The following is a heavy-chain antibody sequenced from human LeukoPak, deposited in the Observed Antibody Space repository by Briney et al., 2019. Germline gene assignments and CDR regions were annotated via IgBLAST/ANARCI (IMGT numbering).Heavy chain of an antibody. CDR2: ISSDSGRI. V-gene: IGHV3-9*01. Sequence: GGSLRLSCAASGFTFQNYAIHWVRQAPGKGLEWVSGISSDSGRIDYANSVKGRFTISRDNAKKSMYLQMNILRPEDTALYYCATSLYCSSPTCYRGMDVWGKGTTVIVSS. CDR3: ATSLYCSSPTCYRGMDV. J-gene: IGHJ6*03. CDR1: GFTFQNYA. D-gene: IGHD2-2*01.